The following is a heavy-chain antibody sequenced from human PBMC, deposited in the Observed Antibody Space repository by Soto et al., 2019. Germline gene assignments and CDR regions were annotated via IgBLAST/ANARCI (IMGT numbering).Heavy chain of an antibody. CDR1: GGSISSSSYY. CDR2: IYYSGST. CDR3: ARLHRGYFAY. V-gene: IGHV4-39*01. D-gene: IGHD3-10*02. J-gene: IGHJ4*02. Sequence: QLQLQESGPGLVKPSETLSLTCTVSGGSISSSSYYWGWIRQPPGKGLEWIGSIYYSGSTYYNPSLKSRVPISVDTSKNQFSLKLSSVTAADTAVYYCARLHRGYFAYWGQGTLVTVSS.